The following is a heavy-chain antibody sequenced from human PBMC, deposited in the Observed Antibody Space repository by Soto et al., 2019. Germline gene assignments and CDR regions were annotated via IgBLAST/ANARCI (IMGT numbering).Heavy chain of an antibody. CDR2: IYSLGNT. V-gene: IGHV4-39*01. CDR3: ARQIYDSSGYYYAY. Sequence: QMQLQESGPGLVKPSETLSLTCTVSGGSISSSSYYWGWIRQPPGQGLEWLGTIYSLGNTYYNPSLTSRVTISVDKSKSQLFLKLSSVTAPDTAVDYCARQIYDSSGYYYAYWGQGTLVTVSS. CDR1: GGSISSSSYY. D-gene: IGHD3-22*01. J-gene: IGHJ4*02.